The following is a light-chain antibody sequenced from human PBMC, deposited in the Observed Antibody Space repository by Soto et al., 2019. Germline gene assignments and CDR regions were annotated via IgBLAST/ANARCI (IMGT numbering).Light chain of an antibody. Sequence: EIGMKQSPATLSVSQGERATLSCRASQSVSSNLAWDQQKPDQATRVLIDGAYTGATGIPARFSGSGSGTEFTLTITRLQSEDFAVYYCQQRYNWPITFGQGTRLE. J-gene: IGKJ5*01. V-gene: IGKV3-15*01. CDR3: QQRYNWPIT. CDR1: QSVSSN. CDR2: GAY.